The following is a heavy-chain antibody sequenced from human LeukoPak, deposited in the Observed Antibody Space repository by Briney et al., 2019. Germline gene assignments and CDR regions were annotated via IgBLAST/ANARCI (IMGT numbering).Heavy chain of an antibody. D-gene: IGHD3-22*01. J-gene: IGHJ5*02. CDR3: AKTYYYDTLGHWFDP. CDR1: GGSISSSNW. Sequence: SETLSLTCAVSGGSISSSNWWSWVRQPPGKGLEWIGEIYRSGSTNYNPSLKSRVTISVDKSKNQFSLKLSSVTAADTAVYYCAKTYYYDTLGHWFDPWGQGTLVTVSS. V-gene: IGHV4-4*02. CDR2: IYRSGST.